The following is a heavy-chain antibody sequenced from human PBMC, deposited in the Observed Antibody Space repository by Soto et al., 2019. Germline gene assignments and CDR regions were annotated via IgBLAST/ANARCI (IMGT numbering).Heavy chain of an antibody. CDR3: AMLRPPTSRPTVTMVQGVINGYFDY. D-gene: IGHD3-10*01. Sequence: QVQLVQSGAEVKKPGSSIKVSCKASGGTFIGHTFTWVRQAPGQGLEWMGGSTPIFGASNYAQNFQGRDTMTAGEYTSTVFMEMSSMSSEDTAVYYCAMLRPPTSRPTVTMVQGVINGYFDYWRHGTPVTVSS. CDR2: STPIFGAS. CDR1: GGTFIGHT. V-gene: IGHV1-69*01. J-gene: IGHJ4*01.